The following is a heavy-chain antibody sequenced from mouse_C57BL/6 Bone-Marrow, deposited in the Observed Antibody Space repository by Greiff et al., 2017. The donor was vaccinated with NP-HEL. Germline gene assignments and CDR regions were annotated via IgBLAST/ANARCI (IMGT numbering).Heavy chain of an antibody. CDR1: GYTFTDYY. CDR2: INPYNGGN. Sequence: VQLKESGPVLVKPGASVKMSCKASGYTFTDYYMNWVKQSHGKSLEWIGVINPYNGGNSSNQKFKGKATLNVDKSTSTAYMELNSLTSKDTEVYDCVCKGAMDYWGQGTSVTVSS. CDR3: VCKGAMDY. J-gene: IGHJ4*01. V-gene: IGHV1-19*01.